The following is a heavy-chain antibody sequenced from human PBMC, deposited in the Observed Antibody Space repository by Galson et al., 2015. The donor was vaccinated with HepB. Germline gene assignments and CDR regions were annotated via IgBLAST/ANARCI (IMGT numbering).Heavy chain of an antibody. Sequence: SLRLSCAASGFTFSIYSMNWVRQAPGKGLEWVPYISRSSSTIYYADSVRGRFTISRDDAKNSLYLQMNSLRAEDTAVYYCARLNSGWYVGVWGQGTTVTVSS. CDR3: ARLNSGWYVGV. CDR1: GFTFSIYS. J-gene: IGHJ6*02. D-gene: IGHD6-19*01. V-gene: IGHV3-48*04. CDR2: ISRSSSTI.